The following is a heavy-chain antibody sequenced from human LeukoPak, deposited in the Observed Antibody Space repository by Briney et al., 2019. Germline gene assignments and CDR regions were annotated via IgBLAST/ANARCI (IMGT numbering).Heavy chain of an antibody. CDR3: AREGDVLLWFGPSGWFDP. Sequence: ASVKVSCKASGYTFTGYYMHWVRQAPGQGLEWMGWINPNSGGTNYAQKLQGRVTMTRGTSIRTAYMELSRLRSDDTAVYYCAREGDVLLWFGPSGWFDPWGQGTLVTVSS. D-gene: IGHD3-10*01. V-gene: IGHV1-2*02. CDR1: GYTFTGYY. CDR2: INPNSGGT. J-gene: IGHJ5*02.